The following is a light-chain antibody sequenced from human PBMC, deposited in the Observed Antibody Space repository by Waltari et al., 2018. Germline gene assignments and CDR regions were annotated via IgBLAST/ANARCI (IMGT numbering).Light chain of an antibody. J-gene: IGKJ5*01. CDR2: AAS. CDR1: QTISSY. V-gene: IGKV1-39*01. CDR3: QQSYNSPIT. Sequence: TCRASQTISSYLIWYRQKPGKPPNLLIYAASNLHTGVPSRFSGSGSGTDFTLTISEIQPDDFATYYCQQSYNSPITLGQGTRLEIQ.